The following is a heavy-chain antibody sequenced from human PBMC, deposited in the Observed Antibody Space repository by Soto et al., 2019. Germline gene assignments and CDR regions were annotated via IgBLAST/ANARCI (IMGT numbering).Heavy chain of an antibody. CDR2: FYYSGST. Sequence: PSETLSLTCTVSGGSISSSSYYWGWIRQPPGKGLEWIGSFYYSGSTYYNPSLKSRVTISVDTSKNQFSLKLSSVTAADTAVYYCAISIRPAFDIWGQGTMVTVSS. J-gene: IGHJ3*02. V-gene: IGHV4-39*01. CDR1: GGSISSSSYY. CDR3: AISIRPAFDI.